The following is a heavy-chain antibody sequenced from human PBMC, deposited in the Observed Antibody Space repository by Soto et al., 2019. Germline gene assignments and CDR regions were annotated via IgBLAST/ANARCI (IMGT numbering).Heavy chain of an antibody. CDR1: GFTFSSYS. J-gene: IGHJ4*02. Sequence: GGSLRLSCAASGFTFSSYSMNWVRQAPGKGLEWVSYISSSSSTIYYADSVKGRFTISRDNAKNSLYLQMNSLRAEDTAVYYCARVKVVRFLEWLLFDYWGQGTLVTVSS. CDR2: ISSSSSTI. D-gene: IGHD3-3*01. CDR3: ARVKVVRFLEWLLFDY. V-gene: IGHV3-48*01.